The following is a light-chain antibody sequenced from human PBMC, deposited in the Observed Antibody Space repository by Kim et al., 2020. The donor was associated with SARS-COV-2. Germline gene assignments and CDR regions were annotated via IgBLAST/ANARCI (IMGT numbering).Light chain of an antibody. CDR3: QQYATLPLT. Sequence: PGERATLSCRASQSVYNTYLAWYQQKPGQAPRLLISGASTRVTGIPDRFSGSGSGTDFALTISRLEPEDSAVYYCQQYATLPLTFGGGTKV. J-gene: IGKJ4*01. CDR1: QSVYNTY. V-gene: IGKV3-20*01. CDR2: GAS.